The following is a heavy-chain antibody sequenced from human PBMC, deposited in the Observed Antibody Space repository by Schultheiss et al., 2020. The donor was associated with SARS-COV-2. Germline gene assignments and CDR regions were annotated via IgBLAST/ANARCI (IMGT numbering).Heavy chain of an antibody. CDR3: AKDLDYNYYYGMDV. Sequence: GGSLRLSCAASGFTFSNAWMNWVRQAPGKGLEWVANIKQDGNQKYYVDSVQGRFTLSRDNAKNLLYLQMNSLRVEDTGVYYCAKDLDYNYYYGMDVWGQGTTVTVSS. CDR1: GFTFSNAW. V-gene: IGHV3-7*03. J-gene: IGHJ6*02. CDR2: IKQDGNQK.